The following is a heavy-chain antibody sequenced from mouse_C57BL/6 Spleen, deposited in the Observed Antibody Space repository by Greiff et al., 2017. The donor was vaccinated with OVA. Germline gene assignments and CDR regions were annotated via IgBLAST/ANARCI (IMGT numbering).Heavy chain of an antibody. D-gene: IGHD1-1*01. V-gene: IGHV1-82*01. J-gene: IGHJ1*03. Sequence: LVESGPELVKPGASVKISCKASGYAFSSSWMNWVKQRPGKGLEWIGRIYPGDGDTNYNGKFKGKATLTADKSSSTAYMQLSSLTSEDSAVYFCARNPNYYGSPHWYFDVWGTGTTVTVSS. CDR3: ARNPNYYGSPHWYFDV. CDR1: GYAFSSSW. CDR2: IYPGDGDT.